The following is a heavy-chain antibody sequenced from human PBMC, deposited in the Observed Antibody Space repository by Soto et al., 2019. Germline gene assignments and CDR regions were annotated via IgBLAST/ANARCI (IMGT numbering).Heavy chain of an antibody. CDR1: GYTFSSYG. J-gene: IGHJ4*02. V-gene: IGHV1-18*01. CDR3: ARDGPPLDY. CDR2: ISAYNGNK. Sequence: ASVKVSCKASGYTFSSYGISWVRQAPGQGLEWMGWISAYNGNKNYAQKLQGRVTMTTDTSTSTADMDLRSLRSDDTAVYYCARDGPPLDYWGQGTLVTVPQ.